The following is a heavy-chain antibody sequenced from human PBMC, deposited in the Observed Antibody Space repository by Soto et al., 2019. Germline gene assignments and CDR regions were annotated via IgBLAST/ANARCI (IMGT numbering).Heavy chain of an antibody. Sequence: SETLSLTXTVSGGSISSYYWSWIRQPPGKGLEWIGYIYYSGSTDYNPSLKSRVTISVDTSKNQSSLKLSSVTAADTAVYYCASYSGYDEGFDYWGQGTLVTVSS. CDR2: IYYSGST. J-gene: IGHJ4*02. V-gene: IGHV4-59*01. D-gene: IGHD5-12*01. CDR1: GGSISSYY. CDR3: ASYSGYDEGFDY.